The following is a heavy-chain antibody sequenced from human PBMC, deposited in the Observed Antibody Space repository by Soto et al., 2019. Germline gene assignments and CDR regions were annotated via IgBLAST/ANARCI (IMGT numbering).Heavy chain of an antibody. CDR3: ARGVAVTLAFDI. CDR2: ISSSGSTI. D-gene: IGHD2-15*01. J-gene: IGHJ3*02. CDR1: GLTPSDYY. V-gene: IGHV3-11*01. Sequence: LILSCAPSGLTPSDYYMSWIRQAPGKGLEWVSYISSSGSTIYYADSVKGRFTISRDNAKNSLYLQMNSLRAEDTAVYYCARGVAVTLAFDIWGQGTMVTVSS.